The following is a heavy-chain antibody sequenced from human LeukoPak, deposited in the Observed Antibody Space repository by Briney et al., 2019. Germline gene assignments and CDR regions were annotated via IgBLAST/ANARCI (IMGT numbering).Heavy chain of an antibody. J-gene: IGHJ4*02. CDR1: GFTFSNYG. V-gene: IGHV3-30*03. CDR3: ARGTSRDYFDY. Sequence: AGRSLRLSCAASGFTFSNYGVHWVRQAPGKGLEWVGCISYDGSDKYYGDTVKGRFTISRDNSKNTLYLQMNSLRAEDTAVYYCARGTSRDYFDYWGQGTLVTVSS. CDR2: ISYDGSDK. D-gene: IGHD2-2*01.